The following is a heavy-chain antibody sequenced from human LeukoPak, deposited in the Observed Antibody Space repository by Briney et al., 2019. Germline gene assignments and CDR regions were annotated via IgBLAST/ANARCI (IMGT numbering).Heavy chain of an antibody. Sequence: SETLPLTCSVSGYSISSGYQWDWIRQPPGKGLEWIGTVYRSGGTYYKPSLESRVSISVDTSKNQFSLKLRSMTAADTAVYYCARAKLGGDYYYLDVWGKGTTVTVSS. CDR2: VYRSGGT. CDR1: GYSISSGYQ. V-gene: IGHV4-38-2*02. CDR3: ARAKLGGDYYYLDV. D-gene: IGHD7-27*01. J-gene: IGHJ6*03.